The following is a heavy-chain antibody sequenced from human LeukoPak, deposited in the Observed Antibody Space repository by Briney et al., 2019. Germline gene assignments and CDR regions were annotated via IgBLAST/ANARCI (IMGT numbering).Heavy chain of an antibody. V-gene: IGHV4-59*08. D-gene: IGHD3-22*01. Sequence: SETLSLTCTVSGGSISGHYWSWIRQAPGKGLEWIGYIYHTGNTKYNPSLKSRVTISVDTSKNQLSLKLSSVTAADTAVYYCARLPPLDRSGYYYFDYWGQGTLVTVSS. CDR3: ARLPPLDRSGYYYFDY. CDR2: IYHTGNT. J-gene: IGHJ4*02. CDR1: GGSISGHY.